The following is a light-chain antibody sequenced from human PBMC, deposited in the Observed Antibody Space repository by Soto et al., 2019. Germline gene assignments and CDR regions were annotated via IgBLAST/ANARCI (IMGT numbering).Light chain of an antibody. Sequence: EIVLTQSPGTLSLSPGERATLSYRASQSVSSSYLAWYQQKPGQAPRLLIYGASSRATGIPDRLSGSGSGTDFTLTISRLEPEDFAVYYCQQYGSSPLFGQGTKVEIK. V-gene: IGKV3-20*01. CDR3: QQYGSSPL. J-gene: IGKJ1*01. CDR2: GAS. CDR1: QSVSSSY.